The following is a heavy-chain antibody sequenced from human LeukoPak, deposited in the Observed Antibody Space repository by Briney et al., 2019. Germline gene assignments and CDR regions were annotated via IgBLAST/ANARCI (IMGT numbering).Heavy chain of an antibody. CDR2: INPNSGGT. CDR1: GYTFTGYY. CDR3: ARSLRVDRRYGYSSGWYGGSFDY. J-gene: IGHJ4*02. D-gene: IGHD6-19*01. V-gene: IGHV1-2*02. Sequence: GSVKVSCKASGYTFTGYYMHWVRQAPGQGLEWMGWINPNSGGTNYAQKFQGRVTITRDTSASTAYMELSSLRSEDTAVYYCARSLRVDRRYGYSSGWYGGSFDYWGQGTLVTVSS.